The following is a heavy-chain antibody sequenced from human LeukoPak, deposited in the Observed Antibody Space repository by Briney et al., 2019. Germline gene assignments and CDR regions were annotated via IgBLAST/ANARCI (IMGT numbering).Heavy chain of an antibody. D-gene: IGHD3-22*01. CDR1: GDSISGYY. Sequence: PSETLSLTCAVSGDSISGYYWSWIRQPPGKGLEWIGYIYYSGSTNYNPSLKSRVTISVDTSKSQFSLKLSSVTAADTAVYYCARQDDSSGPYDYWGQGTLVTVSS. CDR2: IYYSGST. J-gene: IGHJ4*02. V-gene: IGHV4-59*08. CDR3: ARQDDSSGPYDY.